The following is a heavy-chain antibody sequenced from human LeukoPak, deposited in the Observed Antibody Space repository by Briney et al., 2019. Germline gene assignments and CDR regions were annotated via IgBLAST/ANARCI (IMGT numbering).Heavy chain of an antibody. Sequence: SQTLSLTCVIAGDSVSSNTAAWNWIRQSPLRGLEWLGRTFYRSKWYNDYAVSVKSRLTINPHTSKNQFSLQLNSVTPEDTAVYYCARTVHSFYFDYWGQGTLVTVSS. D-gene: IGHD3-10*01. CDR3: ARTVHSFYFDY. V-gene: IGHV6-1*01. CDR2: TFYRSKWYN. CDR1: GDSVSSNTAA. J-gene: IGHJ4*02.